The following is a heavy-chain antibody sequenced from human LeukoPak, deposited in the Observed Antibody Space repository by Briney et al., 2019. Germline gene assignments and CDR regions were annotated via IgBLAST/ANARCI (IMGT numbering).Heavy chain of an antibody. Sequence: GESLNIDCQTSGYGFTNYWIGWVRQLPGQGLGWRGASNTGDSDSRYSPSFPGQVTSSADNSINTANLKWSRLKASHTAIYSCACEYCSGGNCYFDYWGQGTLVTVSS. CDR3: ACEYCSGGNCYFDY. CDR1: GYGFTNYW. J-gene: IGHJ4*02. D-gene: IGHD2-15*01. V-gene: IGHV5-51*01. CDR2: SNTGDSDS.